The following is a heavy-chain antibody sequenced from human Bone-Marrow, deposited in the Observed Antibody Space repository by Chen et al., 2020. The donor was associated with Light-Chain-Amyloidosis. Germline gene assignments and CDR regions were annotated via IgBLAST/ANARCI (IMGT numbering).Heavy chain of an antibody. V-gene: IGHV4-39*07. CDR3: AREVPAVKKNYMDV. CDR1: GGSISGTSYD. CDR2: FYYTGIT. D-gene: IGHD2-2*01. J-gene: IGHJ6*03. Sequence: QLQLQESGPRVVKPSETLSLTCAVSGGSISGTSYDWVWIRQPPGKGLEWIGTFYYTGITYYNPSLKSRVTISVDMSKNQFSLILSSVTAADTAVYHCAREVPAVKKNYMDVWGKGTTVIVSS.